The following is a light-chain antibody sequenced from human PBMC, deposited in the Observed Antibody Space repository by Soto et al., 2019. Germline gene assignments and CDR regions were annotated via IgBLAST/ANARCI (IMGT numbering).Light chain of an antibody. CDR1: SSNVGGDNY. CDR2: DVS. V-gene: IGLV2-14*01. CDR3: SSYTSSISYV. J-gene: IGLJ1*01. Sequence: QAVLTQHPPVCGSPGHSMTISCTGTSSNVGGDNYVSWYQQHPGKAPKLMIYDVSNRPAGVSYRFSGSKSGNTASLTISGLQAEDEADYYCSSYTSSISYVFGTGTKVTVL.